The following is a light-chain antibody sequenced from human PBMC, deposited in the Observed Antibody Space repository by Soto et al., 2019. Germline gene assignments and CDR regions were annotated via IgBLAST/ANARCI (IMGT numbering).Light chain of an antibody. CDR1: SSDVGGYNY. V-gene: IGLV2-14*01. CDR3: GSYTSSSTSYV. J-gene: IGLJ1*01. CDR2: DVS. Sequence: QSVLTQPASVSGSPGQSITISCTGTSSDVGGYNYVSWYQQHPGKAPKLMIYDVSNRPSGVSILFSGSKSGNTASLTISGLQAEDEADYYCGSYTSSSTSYVFGTGTKVTVL.